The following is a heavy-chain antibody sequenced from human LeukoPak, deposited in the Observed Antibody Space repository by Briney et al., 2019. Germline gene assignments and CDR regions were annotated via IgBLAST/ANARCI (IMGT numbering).Heavy chain of an antibody. D-gene: IGHD3-3*01. J-gene: IGHJ4*02. CDR2: IYPGDSDT. CDR3: ATSKYYDFWSGYYDY. CDR1: GYSFTNYW. Sequence: GESLKISCKGSGYSFTNYWIGWVRQMPGKGLEWMGIIYPGDSDTRYSPSFQGQVTISADKSISTAYLQWSSLKASDTAMYYCATSKYYDFWSGYYDYWGQGTLVTVSS. V-gene: IGHV5-51*01.